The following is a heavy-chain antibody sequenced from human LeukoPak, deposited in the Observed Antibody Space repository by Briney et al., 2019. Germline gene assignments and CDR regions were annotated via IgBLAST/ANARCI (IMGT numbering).Heavy chain of an antibody. CDR2: VYYSGNT. D-gene: IGHD6-13*01. J-gene: IGHJ4*02. CDR1: GGSINGYY. CDR3: TVYSSSYFDY. Sequence: SETLSLTCTVSGGSINGYYCSWIRQPPGRGLERIGYVYYSGNTNYSPSLKSRVTISVDASRNQFSLRLSSVTAADTAVYYCTVYSSSYFDYWGQGTLVTVSS. V-gene: IGHV4-59*08.